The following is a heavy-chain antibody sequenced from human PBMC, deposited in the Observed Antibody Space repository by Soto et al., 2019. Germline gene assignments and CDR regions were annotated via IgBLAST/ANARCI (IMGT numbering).Heavy chain of an antibody. Sequence: QVQLQESGPGLLTPSETLSLTCTVSGGSIRRSFWSWIRQPPGKGLEWIGNIYYTGSTNYNPSLRSRATISVDTSKSQFSLKLTSVTAADTAVYYCARDRTIDYHYYVDVWGKGTTVTVSS. CDR3: ARDRTIDYHYYVDV. CDR2: IYYTGST. V-gene: IGHV4-59*01. CDR1: GGSIRRSF. J-gene: IGHJ6*03.